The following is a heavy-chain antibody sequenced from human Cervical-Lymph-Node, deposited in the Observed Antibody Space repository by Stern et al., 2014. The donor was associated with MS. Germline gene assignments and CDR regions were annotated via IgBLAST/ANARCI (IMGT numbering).Heavy chain of an antibody. D-gene: IGHD3/OR15-3a*01. Sequence: VQLVQSGAEVKKPGASVKVSCKASGYSFNSHYMHWVRQAPGQGLEWVGIINPSGDSASYAQKLQGRVTMTRDTSTSTVYMELSSLRSEDTAVYYCASGTGSKRPTGNYWGQGTLVTVSS. V-gene: IGHV1-46*02. J-gene: IGHJ4*02. CDR2: INPSGDSA. CDR1: GYSFNSHY. CDR3: ASGTGSKRPTGNY.